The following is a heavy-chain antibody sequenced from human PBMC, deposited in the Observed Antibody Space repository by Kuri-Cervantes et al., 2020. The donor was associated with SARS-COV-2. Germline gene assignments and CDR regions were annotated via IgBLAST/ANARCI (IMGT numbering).Heavy chain of an antibody. CDR2: INPNSGNT. D-gene: IGHD3-3*01. J-gene: IGHJ4*02. CDR1: GYTFTGYY. CDR3: ARGFRALRKKYYDFWSGYYSYFDY. V-gene: IGHV1-8*03. Sequence: ASVKVSCKDSGYTFTGYYMHWVRQAPGQGLEWMGWINPNSGNTGYAQKFQGRVTITRNTSISTAYMELSSLRSEDTAVYYCARGFRALRKKYYDFWSGYYSYFDYWGQGTLVTVSS.